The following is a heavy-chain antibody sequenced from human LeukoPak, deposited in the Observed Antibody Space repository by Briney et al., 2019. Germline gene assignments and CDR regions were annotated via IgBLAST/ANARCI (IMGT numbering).Heavy chain of an antibody. J-gene: IGHJ3*02. CDR3: ARDGYSSSFQDAFDI. CDR1: GFTFSSYA. Sequence: GRSLRLSCAASGFTFSSYAMHWVRQAPGKGLEWVAVISYDGSNKYYADSVKGRFTISRDNSKNTLYLQMNSLRAEDTAVYYCARDGYSSSFQDAFDIWGQGTMVTVSS. V-gene: IGHV3-30-3*01. D-gene: IGHD6-6*01. CDR2: ISYDGSNK.